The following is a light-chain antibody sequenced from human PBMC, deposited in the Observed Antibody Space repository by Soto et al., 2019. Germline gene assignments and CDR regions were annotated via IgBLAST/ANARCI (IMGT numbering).Light chain of an antibody. CDR1: SSDIGGYNY. V-gene: IGLV2-8*01. CDR2: EVT. CDR3: ASYAVSNVI. J-gene: IGLJ2*01. Sequence: QSALAQPPSASGSPGQSVTISCTGTSSDIGGYNYISWYQQHPGKAPKLMIYEVTKRPSGVPDRFSASKSGNTASLTVSGLQAEDEAAYYCASYAVSNVIFGGGTKRTVL.